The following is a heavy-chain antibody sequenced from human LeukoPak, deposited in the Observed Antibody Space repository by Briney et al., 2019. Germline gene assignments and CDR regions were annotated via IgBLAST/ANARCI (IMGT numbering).Heavy chain of an antibody. CDR3: ARRPWGGLDV. J-gene: IGHJ6*02. V-gene: IGHV4-59*01. D-gene: IGHD1-26*01. CDR1: GDSISKSY. Sequence: PPGTLSLTCTVPGDSISKSYWNWIRQPPRKRLEWIGYIYNSGSTNYTPSLKSRVTISVDTSKNQFSLNLSSVTAADTAVYFCARRPWGGLDVWGQGTTVTVSS. CDR2: IYNSGST.